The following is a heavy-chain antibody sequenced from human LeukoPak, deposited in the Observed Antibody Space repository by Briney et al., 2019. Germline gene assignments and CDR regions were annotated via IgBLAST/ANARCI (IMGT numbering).Heavy chain of an antibody. CDR1: GFTFSSYA. Sequence: GGSLRLSCAASGFTFSSYAMSWVRQAPGKGLEWVSAISGSGGSTYYADSVKGRFTISRYNSKNTLYLQMNSLRAEDTAVYYCAKSTVVRKFYYFDYWGQGTLVTVSS. CDR3: AKSTVVRKFYYFDY. D-gene: IGHD4-23*01. CDR2: ISGSGGST. J-gene: IGHJ4*02. V-gene: IGHV3-23*01.